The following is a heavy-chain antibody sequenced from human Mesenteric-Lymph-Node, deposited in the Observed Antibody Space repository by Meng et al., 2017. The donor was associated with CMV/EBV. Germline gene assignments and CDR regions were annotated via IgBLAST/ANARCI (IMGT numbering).Heavy chain of an antibody. CDR2: INTDGSST. J-gene: IGHJ4*02. V-gene: IGHV3-74*01. CDR1: GFTFGDYA. CDR3: AREYIAVAGTAGY. Sequence: GESLKISCTASGFTFGDYAMSWVRQAPGKGLVWVSRINTDGSSTDYADSVKGRFTISRDNAKNTVYLQMNSLRAEDTAVYYCAREYIAVAGTAGYWGQGTLVTVSS. D-gene: IGHD6-19*01.